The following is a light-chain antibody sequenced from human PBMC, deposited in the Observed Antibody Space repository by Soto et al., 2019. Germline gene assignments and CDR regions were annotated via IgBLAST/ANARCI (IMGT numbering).Light chain of an antibody. V-gene: IGLV1-51*01. CDR2: DDD. CDR3: GSWDSSLSAYV. CDR1: SSNIGGNS. Sequence: QSVMPQPHSGSAAPGQRVTISCSGSSSNIGGNSVAWYQQLPGTAPKLLSYDDDKRPSGIPDRFSGSKSGTSATLGITGFQTGDEADHYCGSWDSSLSAYVFGTGTKVTVL. J-gene: IGLJ1*01.